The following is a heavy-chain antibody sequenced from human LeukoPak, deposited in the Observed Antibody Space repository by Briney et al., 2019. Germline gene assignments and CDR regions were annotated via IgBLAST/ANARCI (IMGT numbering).Heavy chain of an antibody. D-gene: IGHD6-13*01. Sequence: PGGSLRLSCAASGFTFSSYEMNWVRQAPGKGLEWVPYISSRGSTIYYADSVKGRFTISRDNAKSSLYLQMNSLRAEDTAVYYCARVQAAAESLLGLDYWGQGTLVTVSS. V-gene: IGHV3-48*03. CDR2: ISSRGSTI. J-gene: IGHJ4*02. CDR3: ARVQAAAESLLGLDY. CDR1: GFTFSSYE.